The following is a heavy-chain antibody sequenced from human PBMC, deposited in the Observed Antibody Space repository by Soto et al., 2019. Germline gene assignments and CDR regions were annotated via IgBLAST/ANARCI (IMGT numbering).Heavy chain of an antibody. J-gene: IGHJ4*02. CDR2: IYWDDDK. CDR3: SHELGGRVAY. D-gene: IGHD3-10*01. CDR1: GFSLSTSGVG. Sequence: QITLKESGPTLVKPTQTLTLTCTFSGFSLSTSGVGAGWIRQPPGKDLEWLALIYWDDDKRDSPTLKSRLTITKDATKYEAVLTMTNRDPVHTATYTCSHELGGRVAYWFQGTLVMVSS. V-gene: IGHV2-5*02.